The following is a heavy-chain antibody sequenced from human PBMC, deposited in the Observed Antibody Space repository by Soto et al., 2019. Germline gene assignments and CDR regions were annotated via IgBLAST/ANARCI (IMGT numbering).Heavy chain of an antibody. D-gene: IGHD3-3*01. CDR2: ISWDGGGT. CDR1: GFTFDDYT. V-gene: IGHV3-43*01. J-gene: IGHJ4*02. Sequence: EVQLVESGGVVVQPGGSLRLSCAASGFTFDDYTMHWVRQAPGKGLEWVSLISWDGGGTYYADSVKGRFTISRDNSKNSLFLQINSLRTDDTALYYCAIAYRTLQWVSDYWGQGTLVTVSS. CDR3: AIAYRTLQWVSDY.